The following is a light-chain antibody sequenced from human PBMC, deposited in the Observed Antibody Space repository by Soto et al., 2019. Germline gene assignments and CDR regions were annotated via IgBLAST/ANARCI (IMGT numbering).Light chain of an antibody. J-gene: IGLJ2*01. V-gene: IGLV2-14*01. Sequence: QSALTQPASVSGSPGQSITISCTGTSSDVGGYNYVSWYQQHPGKAPKLLIFEVSNRPSGVSHRFSGSKSGNMASLTISGLQAEDEGDYYCSSYTTSSTLVFGGGTKLTVL. CDR1: SSDVGGYNY. CDR2: EVS. CDR3: SSYTTSSTLV.